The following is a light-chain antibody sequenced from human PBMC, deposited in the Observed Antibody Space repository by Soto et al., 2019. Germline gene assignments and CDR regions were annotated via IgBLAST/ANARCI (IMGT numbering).Light chain of an antibody. J-gene: IGKJ1*01. CDR1: QSVSNNY. Sequence: EIVLTHSPGTLSLSPGERATLSCRASQSVSNNYLAWYQQKPGQAPRLVIYDASSRAAGIPDRFSASGSGTDFTLTISGLEPEDFAVYYCQQYASSPLTFGRGTKVEIK. CDR3: QQYASSPLT. CDR2: DAS. V-gene: IGKV3-20*01.